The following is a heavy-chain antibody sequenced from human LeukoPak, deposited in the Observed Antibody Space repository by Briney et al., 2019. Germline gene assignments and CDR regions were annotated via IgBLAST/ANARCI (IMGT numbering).Heavy chain of an antibody. J-gene: IGHJ6*02. CDR2: FYYSGST. CDR3: ARDLGSLYHYGMGV. CDR1: GGSISSGGYY. D-gene: IGHD3-10*01. Sequence: PSRTLSLTCTVSGGSISSGGYYWSWIRQHPGKGLEWIGYFYYSGSTYYNPSLKSRVTISVDTSKNQFSLRLSSVTAADTAVYYCARDLGSLYHYGMGVWGQGTTVTVSS. V-gene: IGHV4-31*03.